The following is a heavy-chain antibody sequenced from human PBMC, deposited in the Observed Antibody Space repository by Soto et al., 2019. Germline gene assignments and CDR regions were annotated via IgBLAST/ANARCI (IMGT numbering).Heavy chain of an antibody. D-gene: IGHD5-12*01. CDR2: VKDGGHT. CDR1: GGSLSGYY. CDR3: ARGQEGVVATH. Sequence: QVQLQQWGAGLLKPSETLSLNCAVTGGSLSGYYWSWIRQPPGKGLEWIGEVKDGGHTNYSPSLRGRATISAATSNNQVSLRQNSVTAADTGVYYCARGQEGVVATHWDQGSLVTVSS. J-gene: IGHJ4*02. V-gene: IGHV4-34*01.